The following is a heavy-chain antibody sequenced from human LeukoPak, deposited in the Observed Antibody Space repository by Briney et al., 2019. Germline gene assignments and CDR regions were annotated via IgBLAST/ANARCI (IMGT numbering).Heavy chain of an antibody. V-gene: IGHV1-2*06. J-gene: IGHJ4*02. D-gene: IGHD3-10*01. CDR3: ARAILYYGSEILRAYYFDY. CDR1: GYTFTGYY. Sequence: GASVKVSCKASGYTFTGYYMHWVRQAPGQGLEWMGRINPNSGGTNYAQKFQGRVTMTRDTSISTAYMELSRLRSDDTAVYYCARAILYYGSEILRAYYFDYRGQGTLVTVSS. CDR2: INPNSGGT.